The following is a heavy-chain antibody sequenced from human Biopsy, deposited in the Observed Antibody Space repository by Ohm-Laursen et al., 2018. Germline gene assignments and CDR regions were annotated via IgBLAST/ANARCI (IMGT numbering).Heavy chain of an antibody. J-gene: IGHJ4*02. CDR1: GFTFSDYY. D-gene: IGHD3-10*01. CDR3: ARDGAGSYHDY. V-gene: IGHV3-11*01. CDR2: ISGSGTTI. Sequence: SLRLSCTASGFTFSDYYMSWIRQAPGKGLEWLSYISGSGTTIFYADSVKVRFTVSRDNAKNSLYLQMNSLTVEDTAVYYCARDGAGSYHDYWGQGTLVTVSS.